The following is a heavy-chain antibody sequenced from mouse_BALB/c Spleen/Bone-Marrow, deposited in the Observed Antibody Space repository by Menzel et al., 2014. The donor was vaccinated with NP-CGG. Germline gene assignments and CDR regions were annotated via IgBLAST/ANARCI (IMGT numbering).Heavy chain of an antibody. CDR2: IWRGGTT. CDR1: GFSLTNYG. Sequence: VKLMESGPSLVQPSQSLSITCTVSGFSLTNYGIYWVRQSPGKGLEWLGVIWRGGTTDYNAAFMSRLSITKDNSKSQVFFKMNSLQADDTAIYYCAKGHYGSSTFAYWGQGTLVTVSA. J-gene: IGHJ3*01. D-gene: IGHD1-1*01. CDR3: AKGHYGSSTFAY. V-gene: IGHV2-5-1*01.